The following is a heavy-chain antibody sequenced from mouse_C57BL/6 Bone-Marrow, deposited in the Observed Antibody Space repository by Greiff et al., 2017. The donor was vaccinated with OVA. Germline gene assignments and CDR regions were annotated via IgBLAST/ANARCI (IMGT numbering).Heavy chain of an antibody. CDR2: INYDGSST. V-gene: IGHV5-16*01. D-gene: IGHD1-1*01. CDR1: GFTFSDYY. CDR3: ARGYYYGSSPHWYFDV. Sequence: EVQLVESEGGLVQPGSSMKLSCTASGFTFSDYYMAWVRQVPEKGLEWVANINYDGSSTYYLDSLQSRFIISRDNAKNILYLQMSSLKSEDTATYYWARGYYYGSSPHWYFDVWGTGTTVTVSS. J-gene: IGHJ1*03.